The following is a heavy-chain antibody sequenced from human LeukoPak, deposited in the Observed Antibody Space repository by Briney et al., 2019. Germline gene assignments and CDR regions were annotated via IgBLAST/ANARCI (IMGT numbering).Heavy chain of an antibody. CDR3: ARGRMGTNYNDY. J-gene: IGHJ4*02. D-gene: IGHD5-18*01. V-gene: IGHV4-31*03. CDR1: GGSISSGGYY. Sequence: KPSETLSLTCTVSGGSISSGGYYWSWIRQHPGKGLEWIGYIYYSGSTYCNPSLKSRVTISVDTSKNQFSLKLSSVTAADTAVYYCARGRMGTNYNDYWGQGTLVTVSS. CDR2: IYYSGST.